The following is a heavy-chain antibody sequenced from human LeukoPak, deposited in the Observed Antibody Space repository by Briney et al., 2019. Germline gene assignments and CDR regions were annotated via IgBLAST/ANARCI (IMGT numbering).Heavy chain of an antibody. J-gene: IGHJ6*02. V-gene: IGHV3-11*01. D-gene: IGHD1-26*01. Sequence: PGGSLRLSCAAASGFTFTDYISWIRQAPGKGLEWVSYFRNSGSPVYYADSVKGRFTISRDNAKDSLYLQMNSLRAEDTAVYFCATWDGPSAGLAVWGQGTTVTVTS. CDR3: ATWDGPSAGLAV. CDR2: FRNSGSPV. CDR1: GFTFTDY.